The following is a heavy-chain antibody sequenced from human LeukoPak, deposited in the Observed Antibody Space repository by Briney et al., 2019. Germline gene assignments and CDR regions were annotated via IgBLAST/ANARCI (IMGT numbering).Heavy chain of an antibody. D-gene: IGHD6-13*01. J-gene: IGHJ1*01. CDR1: GYTFTSYD. CDR3: AVSSRYSSSWYNTPEYFQH. CDR2: MNPNSGNT. V-gene: IGHV1-8*01. Sequence: ASVKVSCKASGYTFTSYDINWVRQATGQGLEWMGWMNPNSGNTGYAQKFQGRVTMTRNTSISTAYMELSSLRSEDTAVYYCAVSSRYSSSWYNTPEYFQHWGQGTLVTVFS.